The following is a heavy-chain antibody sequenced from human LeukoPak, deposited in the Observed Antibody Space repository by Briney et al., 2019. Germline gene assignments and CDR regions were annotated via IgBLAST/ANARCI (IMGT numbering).Heavy chain of an antibody. V-gene: IGHV3-21*06. J-gene: IGHJ3*02. Sequence: PGGSLRLSCAASGFTFTSYNMNWVRQAPGKGLEWVSSITSSSSYIYYADSVKGRFTISRDNAKNSLYLQMDSLRVEDTAVYYCARESLRNSGWSDAFDIWGQGTMVTVSS. CDR1: GFTFTSYN. CDR2: ITSSSSYI. D-gene: IGHD6-19*01. CDR3: ARESLRNSGWSDAFDI.